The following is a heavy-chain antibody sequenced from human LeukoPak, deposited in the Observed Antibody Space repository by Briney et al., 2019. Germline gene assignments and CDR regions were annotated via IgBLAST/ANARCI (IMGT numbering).Heavy chain of an antibody. V-gene: IGHV3-15*01. CDR2: IKSKTDGGTT. D-gene: IGHD6-13*01. J-gene: IGHJ4*02. CDR1: GFTFSNAW. Sequence: GGSLRLSCAASGFTFSNAWMSWVRRAPGKGLEWVGRIKSKTDGGTTDYAAPVKGRFTISRDDSKNTLYLQMNSLKTEDTAVYYCTTSWGIAAAGMGFDYWGQGTLVTVSS. CDR3: TTSWGIAAAGMGFDY.